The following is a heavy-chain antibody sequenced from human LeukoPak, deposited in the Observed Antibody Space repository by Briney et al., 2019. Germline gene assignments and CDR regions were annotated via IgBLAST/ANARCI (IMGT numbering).Heavy chain of an antibody. CDR3: ATSRTWDFWSGYFDYWFDP. V-gene: IGHV4-39*07. CDR1: GGSISSSSYY. CDR2: IYYSGST. J-gene: IGHJ5*02. D-gene: IGHD3-3*01. Sequence: SETLSLTCTVSGGSISSSSYYWGWIRQPPGKGLEWIGSIYYSGSTYYNPSLKSRVTISVDTSKNQFSLKLSSVTAADTAVYYCATSRTWDFWSGYFDYWFDPWGQGTLVTVSS.